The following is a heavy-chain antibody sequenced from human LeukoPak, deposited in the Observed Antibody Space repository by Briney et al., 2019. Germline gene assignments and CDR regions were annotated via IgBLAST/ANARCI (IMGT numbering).Heavy chain of an antibody. Sequence: GESLRISCKGSGYSFTSYWISWVRQMPVKGLEWMGRIDPRDSYTKYSPSFQGHVSISADKSISTAYLQWSSLKASDTATYYCARLESSGYYVYWGQGTLVTVSS. D-gene: IGHD3-22*01. V-gene: IGHV5-10-1*01. J-gene: IGHJ4*02. CDR1: GYSFTSYW. CDR3: ARLESSGYYVY. CDR2: IDPRDSYT.